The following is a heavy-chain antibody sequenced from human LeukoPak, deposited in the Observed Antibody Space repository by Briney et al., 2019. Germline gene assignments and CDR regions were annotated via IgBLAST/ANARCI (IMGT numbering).Heavy chain of an antibody. V-gene: IGHV4-4*02. CDR3: ARVGGYYDTSGYLHRDAFDI. Sequence: PSETLSLTCAISGGSISTNNWWSWVRQPPGKGLEWIGEIFHSGNTNYNPSLKSRVTISVDKSYNQISLKLSSVTAADTAVYYCARVGGYYDTSGYLHRDAFDIWGQGTMVTVSS. CDR1: GGSISTNNW. J-gene: IGHJ3*02. D-gene: IGHD3-22*01. CDR2: IFHSGNT.